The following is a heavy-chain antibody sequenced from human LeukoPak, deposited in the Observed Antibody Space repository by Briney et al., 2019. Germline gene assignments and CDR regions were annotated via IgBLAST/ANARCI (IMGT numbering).Heavy chain of an antibody. V-gene: IGHV4-59*08. CDR3: ASSFGVVTSDAFDI. D-gene: IGHD3-3*01. Sequence: SETLSLTCTVSGGSISSYYWSWIRQPPGKGLEWIGYIYYSGSTNYNPSLKSRVTISVDTSKNQFSLTLSSVTAADTAVYYCASSFGVVTSDAFDIWGQGTMVTVSS. J-gene: IGHJ3*02. CDR2: IYYSGST. CDR1: GGSISSYY.